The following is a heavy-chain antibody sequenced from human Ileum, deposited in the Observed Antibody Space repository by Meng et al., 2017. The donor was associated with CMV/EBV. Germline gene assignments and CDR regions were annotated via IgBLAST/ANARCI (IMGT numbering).Heavy chain of an antibody. CDR3: ARENGYEWYFDY. Sequence: QVPLQLSRPGAAHTSQTPALPSAISCDSSSSTGAIRNVSRDTPSRGLGWLWMTYYKSKWNNNYAPSGKRRMTTKPDASNIQIALKVKCVTPEDAAVYYCARENGYEWYFDYWGHGTLVTVSS. V-gene: IGHV6-1*02. J-gene: IGHJ2*01. D-gene: IGHD6-13*01. CDR2: TYYKSKWNN. CDR1: CDSSSSTGAI.